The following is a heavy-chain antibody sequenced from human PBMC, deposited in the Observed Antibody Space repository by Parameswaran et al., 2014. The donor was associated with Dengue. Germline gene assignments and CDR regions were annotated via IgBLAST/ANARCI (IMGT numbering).Heavy chain of an antibody. CDR2: IYYSGST. V-gene: IGHV4-30-4*01. J-gene: IGHJ3*02. D-gene: IGHD2-2*01. CDR3: ARDYCSSTSCYEGAFDI. Sequence: WIRQPPGKGLEWIGYIYYSGSTYYNPSLKSRVTISVDTSKNQFSLKLSSVTAADTAVYYCARDYCSSTSCYEGAFDIWGQGTMVTVSS.